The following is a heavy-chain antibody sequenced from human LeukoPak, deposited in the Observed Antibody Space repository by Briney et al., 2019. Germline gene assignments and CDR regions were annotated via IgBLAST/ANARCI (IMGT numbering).Heavy chain of an antibody. V-gene: IGHV3-53*01. J-gene: IGHJ4*02. Sequence: PGGSLRLSCAASGFTVSSNYMSWVRQAPGKGLEWVSVIYSGGSTYYADSVKVRFTISRDNSKNTLYLQMNSLRAEDTAVYYCAREGIAVAGTSMDYWGQGTLVTVSS. D-gene: IGHD6-19*01. CDR1: GFTVSSNY. CDR2: IYSGGST. CDR3: AREGIAVAGTSMDY.